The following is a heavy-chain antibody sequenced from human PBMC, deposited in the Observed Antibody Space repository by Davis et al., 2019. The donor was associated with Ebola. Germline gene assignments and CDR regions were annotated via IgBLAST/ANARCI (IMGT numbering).Heavy chain of an antibody. CDR2: IYPGDSDT. V-gene: IGHV5-51*01. CDR1: GYSFNDQW. Sequence: GESLKISCKGSGYSFNDQWIGWVRQMPGKGLEWMGIIYPGDSDTRYSPSFLGQVIFSADKSISTAYLQWSSLKASDTATYYCARAPYYYDVSGFYVDYWGQGTLVTVSS. J-gene: IGHJ4*02. CDR3: ARAPYYYDVSGFYVDY. D-gene: IGHD3-22*01.